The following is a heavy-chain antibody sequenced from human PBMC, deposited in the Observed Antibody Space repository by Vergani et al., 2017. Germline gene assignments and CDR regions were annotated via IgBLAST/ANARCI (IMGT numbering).Heavy chain of an antibody. J-gene: IGHJ4*02. CDR3: AKDNVPGYYDSSGYCDY. CDR1: GFTFSSYA. Sequence: EVQLVESGGVVVQPGGSLRLSCAASGFTFSSYAMNWVRQAPGKGLEWVSAISGSDGSTYYADSVKGRFTISRDNSKNTMFLQMNNLRAEDTAVYYCAKDNVPGYYDSSGYCDYWGQGTLVTVSS. D-gene: IGHD3-22*01. CDR2: ISGSDGST. V-gene: IGHV3-23*04.